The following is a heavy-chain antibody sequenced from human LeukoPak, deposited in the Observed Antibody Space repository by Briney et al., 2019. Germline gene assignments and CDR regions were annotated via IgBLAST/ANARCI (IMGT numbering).Heavy chain of an antibody. CDR3: ARDWYDY. J-gene: IGHJ4*02. D-gene: IGHD6-13*01. V-gene: IGHV3-23*01. CDR1: GFTFSTYA. Sequence: GGSLRLSCAASGFTFSTYAMIWVRQAPGRGLEWVSVIGGSGSYTYYADSVKGRFTISRDNSKDTLYLQMNSLRAEDTAVYYCARDWYDYWGQGTLVTVSS. CDR2: IGGSGSYT.